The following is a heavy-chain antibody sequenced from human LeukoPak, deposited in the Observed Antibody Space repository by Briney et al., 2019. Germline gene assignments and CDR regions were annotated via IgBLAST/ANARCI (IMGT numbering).Heavy chain of an antibody. CDR3: TRDLTVRGKDVLMYYYYAMDV. J-gene: IGHJ6*02. CDR1: GFTYSDYD. Sequence: GGPLRLSCVASGFTYSDYDIHWVGQTSGKGLEGGSGIGPGGDTSYAGAVEGRFTISRENAENSIYLQMNSLRAGDTAVYYCTRDLTVRGKDVLMYYYYAMDVWGQGTTVTVSS. CDR2: IGPGGDT. V-gene: IGHV3-13*01. D-gene: IGHD3-10*01.